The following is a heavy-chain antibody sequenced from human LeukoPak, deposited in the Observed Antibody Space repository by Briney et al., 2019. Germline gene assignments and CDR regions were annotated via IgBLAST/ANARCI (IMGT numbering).Heavy chain of an antibody. D-gene: IGHD2-21*02. J-gene: IGHJ3*02. CDR1: GGTFSSYT. V-gene: IGHV1-69*06. Sequence: ASVKVSCKASGGTFSSYTLSWVRQAPGQGLEWMGGIIPIFGAANYAQKFQDRVTITADKSTSTAYMELSSLRSEDTAVYYCARTVVVTAEHAFDIWGQGTMVTVSS. CDR3: ARTVVVTAEHAFDI. CDR2: IIPIFGAA.